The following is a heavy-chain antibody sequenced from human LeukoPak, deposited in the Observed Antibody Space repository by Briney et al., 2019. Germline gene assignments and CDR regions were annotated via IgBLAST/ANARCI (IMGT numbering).Heavy chain of an antibody. CDR2: IRYDGNNK. Sequence: PGGSLRLSSAASGFTFSSYGMHWVRQAPGKGLEWVAFIRYDGNNKNYADSVKGRFTISRDNSKNTLYLQMNSLRAEDTAVYYCANVAGVSSGAFDYWGQGTLVTVSS. V-gene: IGHV3-30*02. J-gene: IGHJ4*02. CDR3: ANVAGVSSGAFDY. D-gene: IGHD3-22*01. CDR1: GFTFSSYG.